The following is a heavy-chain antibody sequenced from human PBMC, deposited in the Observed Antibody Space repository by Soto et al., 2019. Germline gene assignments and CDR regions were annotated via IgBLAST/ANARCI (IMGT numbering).Heavy chain of an antibody. CDR2: IYHSGST. CDR1: GGSISTSNL. V-gene: IGHV4-4*02. D-gene: IGHD2-8*01. Sequence: SETLSLTCAVSGGSISTSNLWTWVRQPPGKGLEWIGEIYHSGSTNYNPSLKSRVAISVDTSKNQFSLKLNSVTAADTAVYYCARRNGLESDFDPWGQGTLVTVSS. J-gene: IGHJ5*02. CDR3: ARRNGLESDFDP.